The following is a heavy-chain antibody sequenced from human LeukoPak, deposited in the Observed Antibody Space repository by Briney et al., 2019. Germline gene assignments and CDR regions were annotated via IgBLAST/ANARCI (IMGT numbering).Heavy chain of an antibody. CDR1: GFTFGKYW. CDR3: ARDQYDTWSRRGNFDS. D-gene: IGHD3/OR15-3a*01. Sequence: GGSLRLSCVASGFTFGKYWMSWVRKAPGKGLEWVPNIKLDGSEKNYVDSVKGRFTISRDNTKNSLYLRMNSLRAEDTAVFYCARDQYDTWSRRGNFDSWGQGTLVIVSS. CDR2: IKLDGSEK. V-gene: IGHV3-7*03. J-gene: IGHJ4*02.